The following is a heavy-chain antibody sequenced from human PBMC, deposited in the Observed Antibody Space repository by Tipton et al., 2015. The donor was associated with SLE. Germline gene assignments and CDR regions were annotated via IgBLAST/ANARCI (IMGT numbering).Heavy chain of an antibody. D-gene: IGHD5-18*01. CDR2: INQDGSEK. J-gene: IGHJ4*02. Sequence: SLRLSCAASGFTFSSYWMSWVRQAPGKGLEWVANINQDGSEKYYVDSVTGRVTISRANAKNSLYLQMNSLRAEDTAVYYCASPSVDPATYYWGQGTLVTVSP. V-gene: IGHV3-7*01. CDR3: ASPSVDPATYY. CDR1: GFTFSSYW.